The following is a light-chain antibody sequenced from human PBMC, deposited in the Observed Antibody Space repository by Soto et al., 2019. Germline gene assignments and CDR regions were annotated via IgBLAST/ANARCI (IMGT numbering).Light chain of an antibody. Sequence: QSALTRPASVSGSPGRSITISGGGTSSDVGAYIYVSWYQQFPGKAPKLILYAVNTRPSGVSNRFSGSKSDTTASLTISGLQPEDEAHYHCSAYSHCVKKVFGSVTKATVL. CDR1: SSDVGAYIY. CDR3: SAYSHCVKKV. J-gene: IGLJ1*01. V-gene: IGLV2-14*03. CDR2: AVN.